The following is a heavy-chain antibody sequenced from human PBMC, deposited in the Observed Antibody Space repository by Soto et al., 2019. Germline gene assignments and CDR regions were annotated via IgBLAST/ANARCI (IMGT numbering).Heavy chain of an antibody. CDR2: ISNSGST. CDR3: ATRNSGGNWLDP. V-gene: IGHV4-61*01. Sequence: SETLSLTCIVSGASVTTPTYYWTWIRQPPGQGLEWIGYISNSGSTNYNPSLKSRITISADTSKNQFSLKLNFVGAADTAVYYCATRNSGGNWLDPWGQGTLVTVSS. J-gene: IGHJ5*02. CDR1: GASVTTPTYY. D-gene: IGHD2-15*01.